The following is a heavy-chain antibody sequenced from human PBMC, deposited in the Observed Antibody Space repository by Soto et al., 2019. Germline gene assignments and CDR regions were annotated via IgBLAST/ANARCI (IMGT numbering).Heavy chain of an antibody. CDR1: GFTFSRYG. CDR3: ARDDAFQNENGFDI. V-gene: IGHV3-33*01. CDR2: IVSDGSNK. D-gene: IGHD1-1*01. J-gene: IGHJ3*02. Sequence: QVQLVESGGGVVQPGRSLRLPCAASGFTFSRYGFHWVRQAPGKGLEWVAVIVSDGSNKYHADSVEGRFTISRDNSKDTLYLQMNSLRAEDTAVYYCARDDAFQNENGFDIWGQGTMVTVSS.